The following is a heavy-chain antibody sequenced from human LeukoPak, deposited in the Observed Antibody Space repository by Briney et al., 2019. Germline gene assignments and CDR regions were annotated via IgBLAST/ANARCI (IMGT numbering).Heavy chain of an antibody. CDR2: INPNSGGT. J-gene: IGHJ4*02. Sequence: GASVKVSCKVSGNPLSEVSLHWVRQSPGKGLECMGRINPNSGGTNYAQKFQGKVTMTRDTSISTAYMELSRLRSDDTAVYYCARVTPLDFDWLLYLDYWGQGTLVTVSS. CDR3: ARVTPLDFDWLLYLDY. CDR1: GNPLSEVS. D-gene: IGHD3-9*01. V-gene: IGHV1-2*06.